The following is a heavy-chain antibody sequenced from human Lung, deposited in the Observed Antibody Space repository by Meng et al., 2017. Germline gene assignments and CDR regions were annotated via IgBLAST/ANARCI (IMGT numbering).Heavy chain of an antibody. J-gene: IGHJ4*02. CDR1: GGTFTTYT. V-gene: IGHV1-69*10. CDR3: ATEYCGSTSCYVDF. Sequence: QVQLVQSGAELKKPGSSVKVSCKASGGTFTTYTFNWVRQAPGHGLDWMGQIIPVLGIANYAQKFQGRVTITADKSTSTAYMELSSLTHDDTAIYFCATEYCGSTSCYVDFWGQGTLVTVSS. D-gene: IGHD2-2*01. CDR2: IIPVLGIA.